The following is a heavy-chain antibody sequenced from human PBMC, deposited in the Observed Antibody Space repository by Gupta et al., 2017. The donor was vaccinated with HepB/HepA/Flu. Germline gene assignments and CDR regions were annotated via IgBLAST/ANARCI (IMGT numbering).Heavy chain of an antibody. D-gene: IGHD3-3*01. Sequence: QVPLQESVPGLVNPSETVSLTCSVSGDFIITSRFYWAWIRQSPGKGLEWIAKISNRVRGSASYNPSLKSRVTISVETSKNDFSRKLRSGTATDTAVYYCARLFNYDVWDDYRRFGYFDYWGQGILVTVSS. CDR2: ISNRVRGSA. V-gene: IGHV4-39*02. J-gene: IGHJ4*02. CDR3: ARLFNYDVWDDYRRFGYFDY. CDR1: GDFIITSRFY.